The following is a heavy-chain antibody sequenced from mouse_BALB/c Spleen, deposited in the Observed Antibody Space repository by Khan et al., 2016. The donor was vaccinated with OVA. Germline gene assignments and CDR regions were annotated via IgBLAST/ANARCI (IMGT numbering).Heavy chain of an antibody. CDR1: GYTFTDYY. V-gene: IGHV1-76*01. J-gene: IGHJ3*01. CDR2: IYPDSGDT. D-gene: IGHD1-2*01. CDR3: ARRNYFGYTIAY. Sequence: QVQLQQSGADLARPGASVKLSCKASGYTFTDYYIDWVKQRPGQGLEWIGGIYPDSGDTCYTEKFKGKATLTADKSSSTVYMQLSSLTAEASAVYVCARRNYFGYTIAYWGQGTPVTVSA.